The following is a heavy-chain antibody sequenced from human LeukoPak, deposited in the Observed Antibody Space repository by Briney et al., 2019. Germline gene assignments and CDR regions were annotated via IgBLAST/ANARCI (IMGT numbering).Heavy chain of an antibody. CDR2: IYYSGSS. CDR1: GGSVSSGSYY. Sequence: SETLSLTCTLSGGSVSSGSYYWSWIRQPPGKGLEWIGYIYYSGSSNYNPALNSRVTISVDTSKNQYSLKLSSVTAADTAVYYCARGTAAGKCWFDPWGQGTLVTVSS. V-gene: IGHV4-61*01. D-gene: IGHD6-13*01. J-gene: IGHJ5*02. CDR3: ARGTAAGKCWFDP.